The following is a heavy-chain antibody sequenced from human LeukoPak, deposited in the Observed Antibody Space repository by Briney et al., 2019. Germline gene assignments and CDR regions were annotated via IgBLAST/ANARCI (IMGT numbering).Heavy chain of an antibody. CDR3: AKDFVPAAMFAWFDD. V-gene: IGHV3-23*01. Sequence: GGSLRLSCAASGFTFSSYAMNWVRQAPGKGLEWVSVISVSGGGTFYADSVKGRFTISRDNSKNTLYLQMNSLRPEDTAVYYCAKDFVPAAMFAWFDDWGQGTLVTVYS. CDR1: GFTFSSYA. D-gene: IGHD2-2*01. J-gene: IGHJ4*02. CDR2: ISVSGGGT.